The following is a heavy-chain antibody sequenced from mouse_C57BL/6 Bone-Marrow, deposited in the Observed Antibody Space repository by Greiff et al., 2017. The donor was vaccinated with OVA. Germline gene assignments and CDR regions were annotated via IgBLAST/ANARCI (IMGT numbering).Heavy chain of an antibody. J-gene: IGHJ3*01. V-gene: IGHV1-26*01. CDR3: ALHYGSSYVWFAY. D-gene: IGHD1-1*01. CDR1: GYTFTDYY. Sequence: VQLQQSGPELVKPGASVKISCKASGYTFTDYYMNWVKQSNGKSLEWIGDINPNNGGTSYNQKFKGKATLPVDKSSSTAYMELSSLTSEDSEVYYCALHYGSSYVWFAYWGQGTLVTVSA. CDR2: INPNNGGT.